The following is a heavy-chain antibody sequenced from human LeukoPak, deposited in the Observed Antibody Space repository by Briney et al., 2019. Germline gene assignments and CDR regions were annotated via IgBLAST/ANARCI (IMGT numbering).Heavy chain of an antibody. Sequence: SETLSLTCTVSGGSISSYYWSWIRQPPGKGLEWIGYIYYSGSTNYNPSLKSRVTISVDTSKNQFSLKLSSVTDADTAVYYCARVGYDYVWGSYRYTFDYWGQGTLVTVFS. CDR2: IYYSGST. V-gene: IGHV4-59*01. J-gene: IGHJ4*02. D-gene: IGHD3-16*02. CDR3: ARVGYDYVWGSYRYTFDY. CDR1: GGSISSYY.